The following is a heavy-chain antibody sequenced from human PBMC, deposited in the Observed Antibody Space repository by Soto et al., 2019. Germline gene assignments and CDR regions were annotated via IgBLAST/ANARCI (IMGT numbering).Heavy chain of an antibody. CDR1: GFDFDEYA. CDR2: VTWNSSSK. J-gene: IGHJ4*02. D-gene: IGHD3-9*01. Sequence: VQLVESGGGLAQPGRSLRISCVASGFDFDEYAMHWVRQAPGKGLEWVAGVTWNSSSKAYADSVKGRFIISRDNAKTSLFLDMNSLSHEDTALYYCVKDKFFADWSFYFFEFWGQGTPVTVSS. CDR3: VKDKFFADWSFYFFEF. V-gene: IGHV3-9*01.